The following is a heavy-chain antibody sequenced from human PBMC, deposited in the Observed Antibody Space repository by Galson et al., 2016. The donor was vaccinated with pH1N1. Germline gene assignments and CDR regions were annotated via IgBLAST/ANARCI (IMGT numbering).Heavy chain of an antibody. J-gene: IGHJ5*02. CDR1: GFTFTYYG. V-gene: IGHV3-23*01. CDR3: VKPDSEHSGDH. D-gene: IGHD6-19*01. CDR2: IGKNGGT. Sequence: SLRLSCAASGFTFTYYGMHWVRQAPGKGLQWVSGIGKNGGTYYIDSVRGRFTISRDNSRNTLYLQMNSLRVEDTARYYCVKPDSEHSGDHWGQGTLVTVSS.